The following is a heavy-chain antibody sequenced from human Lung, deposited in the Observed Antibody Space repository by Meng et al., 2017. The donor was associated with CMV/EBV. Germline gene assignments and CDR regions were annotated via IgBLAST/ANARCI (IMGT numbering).Heavy chain of an antibody. CDR1: GFTFSSYI. CDR3: ARIRSYYGSESYSHDAFDI. D-gene: IGHD3-10*01. V-gene: IGHV3-30-3*01. J-gene: IGHJ3*02. CDR2: ISHDGSNK. Sequence: SXAASGFTFSSYIMHWVRQAPGKGLEWVAVISHDGSNKYYADPVKGRFTISRDNSKNTLYLRMNSLRAEDMAVYYCARIRSYYGSESYSHDAFDIWXQGTMVTVSS.